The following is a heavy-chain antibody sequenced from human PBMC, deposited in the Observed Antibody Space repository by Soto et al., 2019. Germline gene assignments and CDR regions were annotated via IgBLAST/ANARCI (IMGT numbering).Heavy chain of an antibody. Sequence: QVQLVESGGGVVQPGRSLRLSCAASGFIFSNSLMHWVRQAPGEGLGWVAVIWEDGSDEYYADSVKGRFTISRDNSMTTPYLQMDRLSVDHMAVYYCARAPDGSVFGLHSWGQGTLVTVSS. J-gene: IGHJ4*02. CDR3: ARAPDGSVFGLHS. CDR2: IWEDGSDE. V-gene: IGHV3-33*01. D-gene: IGHD3-10*02. CDR1: GFIFSNSL.